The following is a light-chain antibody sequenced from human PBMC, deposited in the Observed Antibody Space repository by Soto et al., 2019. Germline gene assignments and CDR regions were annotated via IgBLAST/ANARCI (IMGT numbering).Light chain of an antibody. J-gene: IGLJ2*01. V-gene: IGLV4-69*01. CDR2: LNSDGSH. CDR1: SGHSSYA. CDR3: QTWGTLVV. Sequence: QPVLTQSPSASASLGASVKLTCTLSSGHSSYAIAWHQQQPEKGPRYLMKLNSDGSHSKGDGIPDRFSCSSSGAERYLTISSLQSEDEADYYCQTWGTLVVFGGGTKVTVL.